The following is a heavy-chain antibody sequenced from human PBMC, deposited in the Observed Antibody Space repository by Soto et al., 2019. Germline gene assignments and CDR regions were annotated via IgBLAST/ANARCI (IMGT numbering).Heavy chain of an antibody. V-gene: IGHV1-69*13. CDR2: IIPIFGTA. Sequence: SVKVSCKASGGTFSSYAISWVRQAPGQGLEWMGGIIPIFGTANYAQKFQGRVTITADESTSTAYMELSSLRSEDTAVYYCARARSIAAAGTLWFDPWGQGTLVTVPS. CDR3: ARARSIAAAGTLWFDP. J-gene: IGHJ5*02. D-gene: IGHD6-13*01. CDR1: GGTFSSYA.